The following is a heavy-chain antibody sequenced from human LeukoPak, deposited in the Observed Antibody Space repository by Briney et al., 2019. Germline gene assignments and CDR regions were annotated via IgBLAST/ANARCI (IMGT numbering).Heavy chain of an antibody. CDR3: ARVFAPPITMVRGVMSYFDY. V-gene: IGHV4-39*07. J-gene: IGHJ4*02. CDR2: IYYSGST. CDR1: GGSISSSSYY. D-gene: IGHD3-10*01. Sequence: SETLSLTCTVSGGSISSSSYYWGWIRQPPGKGLEWIGSIYYSGSTYYNPSLKSRVTISVDTSKNQFSLKLSSVTAADTAVYYCARVFAPPITMVRGVMSYFDYWGQGTLVTVSS.